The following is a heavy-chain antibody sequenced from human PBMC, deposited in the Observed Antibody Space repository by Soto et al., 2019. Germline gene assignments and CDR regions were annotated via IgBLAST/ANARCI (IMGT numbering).Heavy chain of an antibody. V-gene: IGHV1-18*01. CDR2: ISAYNGNT. D-gene: IGHD6-19*01. J-gene: IGHJ1*01. Sequence: QVQLVQSGAEVKKPGASVKVSCKASGYTFTSYGISWVRQAPGQGLEWRGWISAYNGNTNYAQKLQGRVTMTTATATSRAYRELRSLRSADTAVYYCARDLRVGGWNQGRYFQHWGQGTLVTVSS. CDR1: GYTFTSYG. CDR3: ARDLRVGGWNQGRYFQH.